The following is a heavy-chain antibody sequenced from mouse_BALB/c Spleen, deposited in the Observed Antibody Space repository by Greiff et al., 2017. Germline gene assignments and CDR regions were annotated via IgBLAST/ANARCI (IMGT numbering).Heavy chain of an antibody. CDR2: INPSNGGT. CDR1: GYTFTSYY. CDR3: TIYYYGSRGYYAMDY. J-gene: IGHJ4*01. D-gene: IGHD1-1*01. Sequence: VQLQQSGAELVKPGASVKLSCKASGYTFTSYYMYWVKQRPGQGLEWIGDINPSNGGTNFNEKFKSKATLTVDKSSSTAYMQLSSLTSEDSAVYYCTIYYYGSRGYYAMDYWGQGTSVTVSS. V-gene: IGHV1-53*01.